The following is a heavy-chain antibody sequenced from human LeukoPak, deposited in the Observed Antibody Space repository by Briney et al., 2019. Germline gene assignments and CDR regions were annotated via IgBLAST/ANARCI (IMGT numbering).Heavy chain of an antibody. CDR2: ISYDGSNK. D-gene: IGHD5-12*01. CDR1: GFTFSDYG. CDR3: ARAWGKYSGYFDY. J-gene: IGHJ4*02. V-gene: IGHV3-30*03. Sequence: PGRSLRLSCAASGFTFSDYGMHWVRQAPGKGLEWVAVISYDGSNKYYADSVKGRLTISRDNSKNTLYLQMNSLRAGDTAVYCARAWGKYSGYFDYWGQGTLVTVSS.